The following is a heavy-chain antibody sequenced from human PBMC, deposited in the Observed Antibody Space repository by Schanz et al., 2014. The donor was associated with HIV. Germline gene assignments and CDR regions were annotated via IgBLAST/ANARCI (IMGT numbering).Heavy chain of an antibody. J-gene: IGHJ4*02. CDR3: ARDRCNGGSCGLGY. CDR2: ISGSGAGT. CDR1: GFSFNNYA. V-gene: IGHV3-23*04. Sequence: VQLVESGGGVVQPGRSLRLSCAASGFSFNNYAMHWVRQAPGKGLEWVSTISGSGAGTYYADSVKGRFTISRDDSKNTLYLQMNSLRAEDTAVYYCARDRCNGGSCGLGYWGQGTLVTVSS. D-gene: IGHD2-15*01.